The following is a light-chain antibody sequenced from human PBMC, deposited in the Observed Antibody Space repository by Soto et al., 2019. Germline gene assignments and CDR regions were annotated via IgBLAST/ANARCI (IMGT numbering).Light chain of an antibody. CDR1: QSIAHW. V-gene: IGKV1-5*03. CDR2: QAS. Sequence: DIQMTQSPSTLSASIGDRVTITCRASQSIAHWLAWYQQKPGKAPTVLIYQASALESGVPSRFGGSGSGTEFTLTISSLQPDDFATYYCQQYSRYSITFGGGTKVEMK. J-gene: IGKJ4*01. CDR3: QQYSRYSIT.